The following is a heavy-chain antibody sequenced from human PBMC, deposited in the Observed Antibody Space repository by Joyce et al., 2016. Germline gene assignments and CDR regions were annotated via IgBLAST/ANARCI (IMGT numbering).Heavy chain of an antibody. Sequence: EVQLVESGGGLVQPGGSLRLSCAASGFTFSTYWSQWVHQAPGKGLVWVSRIHSDGSSTSYAESVKGRFTISRDNAKNTLYLQMNSLRADDTAVYYCARIRGYNWNERGWFDPWGQGTLVTVSS. CDR1: GFTFSTYW. V-gene: IGHV3-74*01. CDR2: IHSDGSST. CDR3: ARIRGYNWNERGWFDP. J-gene: IGHJ5*02. D-gene: IGHD1-20*01.